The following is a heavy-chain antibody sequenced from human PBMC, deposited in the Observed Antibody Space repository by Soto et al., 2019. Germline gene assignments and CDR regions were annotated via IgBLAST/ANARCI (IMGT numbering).Heavy chain of an antibody. CDR3: AKDSYDILTGQKRYFDS. D-gene: IGHD3-9*01. CDR2: ISWDGGIT. Sequence: PGGSLRLSCAASGFTFNAYTMHWVRQAPGKGLEWVSLISWDGGITYYGDSVKGRFTVSRDNSDNSLYLQMTSLRSDDTAFYYCAKDSYDILTGQKRYFDSWGQGTLVTVSS. V-gene: IGHV3-43*01. CDR1: GFTFNAYT. J-gene: IGHJ4*02.